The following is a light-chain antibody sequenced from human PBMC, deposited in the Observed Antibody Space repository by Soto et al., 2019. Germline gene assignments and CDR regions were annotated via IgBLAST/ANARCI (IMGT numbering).Light chain of an antibody. J-gene: IGKJ2*01. CDR2: DAS. CDR3: QQYNNWPRT. Sequence: EIVMTQSPATLSVSQGERASLSCRASQSVSSNLAWHQQKPGQAPRLLIYDASTRATGIPARLSGSGSGTEFTLTISSLQSEDFAVYYCQQYNNWPRTFGQGTKLEIK. V-gene: IGKV3-15*01. CDR1: QSVSSN.